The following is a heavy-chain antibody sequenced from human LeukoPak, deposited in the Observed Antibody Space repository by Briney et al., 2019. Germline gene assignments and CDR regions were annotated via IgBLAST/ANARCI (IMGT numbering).Heavy chain of an antibody. CDR2: FDPEDGET. V-gene: IGHV1-24*01. CDR1: GYTLTELS. CDR3: ATTVITVWLNWFDP. J-gene: IGHJ5*02. D-gene: IGHD3-3*01. Sequence: ASVKVSCKVSGYTLTELSMHWVRQAPGKGLEWMVGFDPEDGETIYAQKFQGRVTMTEDTSTDTAYMELSSLRSEDTAVYYCATTVITVWLNWFDPWGQGTLVTVSS.